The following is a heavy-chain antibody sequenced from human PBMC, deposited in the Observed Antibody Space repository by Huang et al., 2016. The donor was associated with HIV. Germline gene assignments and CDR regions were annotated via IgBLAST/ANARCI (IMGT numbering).Heavy chain of an antibody. J-gene: IGHJ4*02. Sequence: EVQLVESGGGLVKPGGSLRLSCAASGFTFSKAWMSWVSQAPGNGLEVVGRNKSKTYGWTTDYTAPVKGRFTISRDDSRNTLYLQMNSLKTEDTAVYYCTTHLDYYDSSGYYFGNYWGQGTLVTVSS. V-gene: IGHV3-15*01. CDR1: GFTFSKAW. CDR3: TTHLDYYDSSGYYFGNY. D-gene: IGHD3-22*01. CDR2: NKSKTYGWTT.